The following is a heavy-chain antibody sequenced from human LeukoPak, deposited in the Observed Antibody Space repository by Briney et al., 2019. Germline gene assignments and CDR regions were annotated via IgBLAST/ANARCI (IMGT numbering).Heavy chain of an antibody. CDR3: AKPRGNYYDSSGYYHDY. J-gene: IGHJ4*02. D-gene: IGHD3-22*01. V-gene: IGHV3-23*01. Sequence: GGSLRLSCAASGFTFSSYGMSWVRQAPGKGLEWVSAISGSGGSTYYADSVKGRFTISRDNSKNTLYLQMNSLRAEDTAVYYCAKPRGNYYDSSGYYHDYWGQGTLVTVSS. CDR2: ISGSGGST. CDR1: GFTFSSYG.